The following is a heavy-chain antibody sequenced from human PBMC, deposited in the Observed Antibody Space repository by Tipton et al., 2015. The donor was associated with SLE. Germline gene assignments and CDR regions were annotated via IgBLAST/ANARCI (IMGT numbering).Heavy chain of an antibody. CDR1: GGSFSGYY. J-gene: IGHJ4*02. CDR3: ARSELAYCSGGSCYSLGY. D-gene: IGHD2-15*01. CDR2: INHSGST. Sequence: GLVKPSETLSLTCAVYGGSFSGYYWSWIRQPPGKGLEWIGEINHSGSTNYNPSLKSRVTISVDTSKNQFSLKLSSVTAADTAVYYCARSELAYCSGGSCYSLGYWGQGTLVTVSP. V-gene: IGHV4-34*01.